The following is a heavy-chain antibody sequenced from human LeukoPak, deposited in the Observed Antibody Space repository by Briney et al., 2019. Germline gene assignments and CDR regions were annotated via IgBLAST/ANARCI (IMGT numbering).Heavy chain of an antibody. J-gene: IGHJ4*02. CDR1: GYSFTSYW. V-gene: IGHV5-10-1*01. CDR3: ARRCSSSSCPFEY. Sequence: PGESLKISCKGSGYSFTSYWINWVRQMPGKGLEWMGRIDPSDSYTNYSPSFQGHVTISADKSISTAYLQWSSLKASDTAMYYCARRCSSSSCPFEYWGQGTLVTVSS. D-gene: IGHD2-2*01. CDR2: IDPSDSYT.